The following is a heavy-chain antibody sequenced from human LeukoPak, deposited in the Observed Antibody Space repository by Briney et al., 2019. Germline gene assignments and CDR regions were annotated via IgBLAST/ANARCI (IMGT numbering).Heavy chain of an antibody. CDR3: VRVKGSYFDY. Sequence: GGSLRLSCAASGFPLSSYSINWVRQAPGKGLEWVSYISSSGSAIYYVDSVKGRFTVSRDNAKTSLFLQMNSPRAEDTAVYYCVRVKGSYFDYWGQGALVTVSS. V-gene: IGHV3-48*01. CDR1: GFPLSSYS. J-gene: IGHJ4*02. D-gene: IGHD2-15*01. CDR2: ISSSGSAI.